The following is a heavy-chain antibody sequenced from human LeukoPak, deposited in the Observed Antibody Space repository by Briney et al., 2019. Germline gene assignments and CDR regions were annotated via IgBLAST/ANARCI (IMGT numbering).Heavy chain of an antibody. J-gene: IGHJ4*02. CDR3: ASSGLGIVADAYYFDY. CDR2: INHSGST. V-gene: IGHV4-34*01. D-gene: IGHD5-12*01. Sequence: PSETLSLTCAVYGGSFSGYYWSWIRQPPGKGLEWIGEINHSGSTNYNPSLKSRVTISVDTSKNQFSLKLSSVTAADTAVYYCASSGLGIVADAYYFDYWGQGTLVTVSS. CDR1: GGSFSGYY.